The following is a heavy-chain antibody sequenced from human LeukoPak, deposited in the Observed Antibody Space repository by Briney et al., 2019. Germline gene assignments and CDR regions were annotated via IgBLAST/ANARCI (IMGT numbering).Heavy chain of an antibody. V-gene: IGHV4-4*02. Sequence: PSGTLSLTCAVSGASISSTNWWSWVRQPPGKGLEWIGEIYHSGSTNYNPSLKSRVTMSIDKPKNQFSLRLSSVTAADTAVYYCARGEGYTSTWYQPHFDYWGQGTLVTVSS. CDR2: IYHSGST. J-gene: IGHJ4*02. D-gene: IGHD6-13*01. CDR1: GASISSTNW. CDR3: ARGEGYTSTWYQPHFDY.